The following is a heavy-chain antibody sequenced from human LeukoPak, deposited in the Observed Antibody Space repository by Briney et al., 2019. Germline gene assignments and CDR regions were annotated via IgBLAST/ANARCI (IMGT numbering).Heavy chain of an antibody. J-gene: IGHJ6*02. CDR3: ATPRQLWPHYGMDV. Sequence: GASVTVSFKASAGTFSSYTISRVRQAPGQGLEWMGRIITILGIANYEQKFQGRVTITADKSTSTAYMELSSLRSEDTAVYYCATPRQLWPHYGMDVWGQGTTVTVSS. V-gene: IGHV1-69*02. D-gene: IGHD5-18*01. CDR1: AGTFSSYT. CDR2: IITILGIA.